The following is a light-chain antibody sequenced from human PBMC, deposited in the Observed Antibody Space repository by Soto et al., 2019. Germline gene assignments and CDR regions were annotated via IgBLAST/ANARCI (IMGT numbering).Light chain of an antibody. CDR1: SSDIGTYDY. J-gene: IGLJ2*01. Sequence: QSVLTQPASVSGSPGQSITISCTGTSSDIGTYDYVSWYQHDPGKAPKLMIYEVTNRPSGVSDRFSGSKSGKTASLTISGLQAEDEADYYCSSYTTTTTPVVFGGGTQLTVL. CDR2: EVT. V-gene: IGLV2-14*01. CDR3: SSYTTTTTPVV.